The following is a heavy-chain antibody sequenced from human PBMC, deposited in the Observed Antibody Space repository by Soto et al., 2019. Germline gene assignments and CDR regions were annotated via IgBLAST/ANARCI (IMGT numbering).Heavy chain of an antibody. J-gene: IGHJ3*02. CDR1: GFTFSIYG. V-gene: IGHV3-33*01. CDR2: IWYDGSNK. Sequence: PGGSLRLSCAASGFTFSIYGMHWVRQAPGKGLEWVAVIWYDGSNKYYADSVKGRFTISRDNSRNTLYLQMNSLRAEDTAVYYCAILAFTLGIQQLPGTVVFDMGGKGKRVTV. D-gene: IGHD6-13*01. CDR3: AILAFTLGIQQLPGTVVFDM.